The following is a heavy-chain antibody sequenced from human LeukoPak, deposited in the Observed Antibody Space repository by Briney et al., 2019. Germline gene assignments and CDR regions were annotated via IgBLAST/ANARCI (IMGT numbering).Heavy chain of an antibody. CDR1: GYTFTSYG. D-gene: IGHD2-2*01. Sequence: GASVKVSCKASGYTFTSYGISWVRQAPGQGLEWMGWISAYNGNTNYAQKLQGRVTMTTDTSTSTAYMELRSLRSDDTAVYYCARERPLGYCSSTSCLEYFQHWGQGTLVTVSS. J-gene: IGHJ1*01. CDR3: ARERPLGYCSSTSCLEYFQH. V-gene: IGHV1-18*01. CDR2: ISAYNGNT.